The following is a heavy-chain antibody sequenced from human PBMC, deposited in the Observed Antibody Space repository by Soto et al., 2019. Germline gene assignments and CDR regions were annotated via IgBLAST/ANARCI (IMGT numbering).Heavy chain of an antibody. D-gene: IGHD2-21*01. CDR3: ARDGSPKKIFLLKYYFDF. J-gene: IGHJ4*02. Sequence: PGGSLRISCAASGFTFSIYSMKWVRQAPGKGLEWVSSISSSSSYIYYADSVKGRFTISRDNAKNSLYLQMNSLRAEDTAVYYCARDGSPKKIFLLKYYFDFWGQGTLVTVSS. V-gene: IGHV3-21*01. CDR2: ISSSSSYI. CDR1: GFTFSIYS.